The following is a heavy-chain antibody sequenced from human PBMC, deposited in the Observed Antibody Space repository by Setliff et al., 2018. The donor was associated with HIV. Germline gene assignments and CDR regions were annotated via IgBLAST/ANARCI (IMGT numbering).Heavy chain of an antibody. CDR3: ARHFPSISLFFGDPCPFDR. CDR2: IFNDGRT. J-gene: IGHJ4*02. V-gene: IGHV4-39*01. Sequence: PSETLSLTCTVSGGFLSSSSYYWGWIRQPPGKGLEWIGSIFNDGRTYYNPSLKSRITIPMDTSTNQFSLKLSSVTAADTAVYFCARHFPSISLFFGDPCPFDRWGQGALVTVTS. CDR1: GGFLSSSSYY. D-gene: IGHD3-10*01.